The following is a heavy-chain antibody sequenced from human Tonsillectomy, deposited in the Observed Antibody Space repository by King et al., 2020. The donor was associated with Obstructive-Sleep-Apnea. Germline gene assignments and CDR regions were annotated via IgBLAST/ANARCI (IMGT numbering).Heavy chain of an antibody. V-gene: IGHV4-34*01. Sequence: VQLQQWGAGLLKPSETLSLTCAVYGGSFSGYYWSWIRQPPGKGLEWIGEINHSGSTNYNPSLKSRVTISVDTSKNQSSRKLSSVTAADTAVYYCARPQYDYVWGSYRYNSAFDYWGQGTLVTVSA. CDR1: GGSFSGYY. CDR2: INHSGST. D-gene: IGHD3-16*02. J-gene: IGHJ4*02. CDR3: ARPQYDYVWGSYRYNSAFDY.